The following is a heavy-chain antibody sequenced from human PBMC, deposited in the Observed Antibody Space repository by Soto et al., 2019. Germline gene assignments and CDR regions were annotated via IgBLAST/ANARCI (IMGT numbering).Heavy chain of an antibody. Sequence: GGSLRLSCAASGFTFSSYSMNWVRQAPGKGLQWVSVITISGSAIYYADSVMGRFTISRDNAKNSLHLQMNSLRAEDTAVYYCVGGYTGYVQSGFDYRAHGTLVTVSS. CDR3: VGGYTGYVQSGFDY. CDR1: GFTFSSYS. D-gene: IGHD5-12*01. J-gene: IGHJ4*01. V-gene: IGHV3-48*01. CDR2: ITISGSAI.